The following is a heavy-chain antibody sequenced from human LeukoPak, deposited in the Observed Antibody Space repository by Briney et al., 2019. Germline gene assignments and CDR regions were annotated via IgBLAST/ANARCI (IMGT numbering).Heavy chain of an antibody. CDR3: AKTHIVVVVAATHFDY. D-gene: IGHD2-15*01. Sequence: GGSLRLSCAASGFMFSAFGMHWVRQAPGKGLAWVAVISYDGSIKYYGDSVKGRSTISRDNSKNTLYLQINSLRREDTAVYFCAKTHIVVVVAATHFDYWGQGTLVTVSS. CDR1: GFMFSAFG. V-gene: IGHV3-30*18. J-gene: IGHJ4*02. CDR2: ISYDGSIK.